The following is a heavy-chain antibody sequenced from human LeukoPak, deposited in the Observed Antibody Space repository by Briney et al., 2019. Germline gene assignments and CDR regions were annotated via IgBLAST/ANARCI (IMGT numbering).Heavy chain of an antibody. CDR1: GFTVSSNY. CDR2: IYSGGST. D-gene: IGHD6-19*01. Sequence: GGSLRLSCAASGFTVSSNYMSWVRQAPGKGLEWVSVIYSGGSTYYADSVKGRFTISRDNSKSTLFLQMNSLRAEDTAMYYCARDSSSGWYHDYWGQGTLVTVSS. CDR3: ARDSSSGWYHDY. J-gene: IGHJ4*02. V-gene: IGHV3-53*01.